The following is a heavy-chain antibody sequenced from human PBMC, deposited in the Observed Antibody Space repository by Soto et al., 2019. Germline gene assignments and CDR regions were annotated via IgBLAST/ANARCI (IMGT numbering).Heavy chain of an antibody. D-gene: IGHD2-15*01. Sequence: QVQLAESGGGVVQPGRSLRLSCAASGFTFSSYGMHWVRQAPGKGLEWVAVISYDGSNKYYADSVKGRFTISRDNSKNTLYLQMNSLRAEDTAVYYCAKTHSGVAATFDYWGQGTLVTVSS. CDR2: ISYDGSNK. V-gene: IGHV3-30*18. CDR3: AKTHSGVAATFDY. J-gene: IGHJ4*02. CDR1: GFTFSSYG.